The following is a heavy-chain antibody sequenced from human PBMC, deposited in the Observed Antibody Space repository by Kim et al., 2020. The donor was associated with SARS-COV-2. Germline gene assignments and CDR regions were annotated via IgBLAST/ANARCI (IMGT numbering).Heavy chain of an antibody. CDR1: GVSIIISSYY. CDR3: ASRDHPYSSGWYSSLQGADY. V-gene: IGHV4-39*01. J-gene: IGHJ4*02. D-gene: IGHD6-19*01. CDR2: IYYSGST. Sequence: SETLSLTCTVSGVSIIISSYYWGWIRQPPGKGLEWIGSIYYSGSTYYNPSLKSRVTISVDTSKNQFSLKLSSVTAADTAVYYCASRDHPYSSGWYSSLQGADYWGQGTLVTVSS.